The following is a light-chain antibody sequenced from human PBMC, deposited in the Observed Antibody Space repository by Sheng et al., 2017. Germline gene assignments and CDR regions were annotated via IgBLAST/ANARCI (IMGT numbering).Light chain of an antibody. CDR2: GVS. CDR3: QYYPPTRLI. Sequence: EIVLTQSPVTLSVSPGDRATLSCRASQSFGSIYVAWYQQKTGQAPRLLIYGVSSRAAGIPDRFTGSGSGTDFTLTISRLEPEDVAVYYCQYYPPTRLIFGGGTRVEI. CDR1: QSFGSIY. V-gene: IGKV3-20*01. J-gene: IGKJ4*01.